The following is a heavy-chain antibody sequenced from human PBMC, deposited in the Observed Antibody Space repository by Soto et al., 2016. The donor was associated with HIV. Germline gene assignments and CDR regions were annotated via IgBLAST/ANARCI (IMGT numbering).Heavy chain of an antibody. CDR1: GFTFSSYD. J-gene: IGHJ4*02. Sequence: EVQLVESGGGLVQPGGSLRLSCAASGFTFSSYDMHWVRQATGKGLEWVSAIGTAGDTYYPGSVKGRFTISRENAKNSLYLQMNSLRAGDTAVYYCARGEKYGFGELYRPTHFDYVGPGNPGHRLL. CDR2: IGTAGDT. D-gene: IGHD3-10*01. CDR3: ARGEKYGFGELYRPTHFDY. V-gene: IGHV3-13*04.